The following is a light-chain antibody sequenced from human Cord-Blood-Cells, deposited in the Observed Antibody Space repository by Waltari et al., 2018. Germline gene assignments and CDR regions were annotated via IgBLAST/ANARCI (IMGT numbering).Light chain of an antibody. CDR1: SGINVGTSR. CDR3: MIWHSSAWV. Sequence: QAVLTQPSSPSASPGASASLTCTLPSGINVGTSRIYWYQQKQGSPPQYLLRYKSDSDKQQDSGVPSRFSGSKGASANAGILLITGLQSEDEADYYCMIWHSSAWVFGGGTKLTVL. J-gene: IGLJ3*02. V-gene: IGLV5-45*02. CDR2: YKSDSDK.